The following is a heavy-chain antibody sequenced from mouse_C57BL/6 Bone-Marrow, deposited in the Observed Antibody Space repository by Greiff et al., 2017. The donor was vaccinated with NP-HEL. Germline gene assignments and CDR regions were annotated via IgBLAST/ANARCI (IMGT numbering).Heavy chain of an antibody. CDR1: GYTFTSYS. CDR3: AREGYDYATWFAY. CDR2: INPSSGYT. Sequence: VKLQQSGAELARPGASVKMSCKASGYTFTSYSMHWVKQRPGQGLEWIGYINPSSGYTKYNQKFKDKATLTADKSSSTAYMQLSSLTSEDSAVYYCAREGYDYATWFAYWGQGTLVTVAA. V-gene: IGHV1-4*01. D-gene: IGHD2-4*01. J-gene: IGHJ3*01.